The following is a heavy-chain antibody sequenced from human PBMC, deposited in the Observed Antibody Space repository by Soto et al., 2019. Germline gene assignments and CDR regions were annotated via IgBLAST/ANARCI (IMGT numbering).Heavy chain of an antibody. CDR2: IYYSGTT. V-gene: IGHV4-31*03. J-gene: IGHJ4*02. Sequence: QVQLQESGPGLVQPSQTLSLSCTVSGGSITSGGYYWSWIRQHPGKGLEWIGYIYYSGTTYYNPALKVRCDSALDSSRSRCSVGVNSVSGADTAVYYCAGADSSGYTFEHWGQGTLVTVSS. D-gene: IGHD3-22*01. CDR3: AGADSSGYTFEH. CDR1: GGSITSGGYY.